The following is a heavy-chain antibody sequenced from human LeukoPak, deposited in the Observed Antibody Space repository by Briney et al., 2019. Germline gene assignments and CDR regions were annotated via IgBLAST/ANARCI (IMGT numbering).Heavy chain of an antibody. V-gene: IGHV3-48*01. Sequence: GGSLRPSCAASGFTFNTYTMNWVRQAPGKGLEWVSYISGSSGIIDYADSVRGRFTISRDNAKNSLYLQMNSLRAEDTAVYYCARGFTYYESSGQVPFDYWGQGTLVTVSS. J-gene: IGHJ4*02. CDR2: ISGSSGII. CDR3: ARGFTYYESSGQVPFDY. D-gene: IGHD3-22*01. CDR1: GFTFNTYT.